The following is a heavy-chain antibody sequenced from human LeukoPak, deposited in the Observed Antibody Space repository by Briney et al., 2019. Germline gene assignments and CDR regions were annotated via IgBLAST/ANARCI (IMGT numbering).Heavy chain of an antibody. J-gene: IGHJ3*02. CDR2: IYHSGST. CDR1: GYSISSGYY. Sequence: PSETLSLTCAVSGYSISSGYYWGWIRQPPGKGLEWIGSIYHSGSTYYNPSLKSRVTISVDTSKNQFSLKLSSVTAADTAVYYCARAGYTAIVAFDIWGQGTMDTVSS. D-gene: IGHD5-18*01. V-gene: IGHV4-38-2*01. CDR3: ARAGYTAIVAFDI.